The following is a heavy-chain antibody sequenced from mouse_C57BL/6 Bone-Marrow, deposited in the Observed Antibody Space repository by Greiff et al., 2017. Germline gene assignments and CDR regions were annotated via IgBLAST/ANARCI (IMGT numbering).Heavy chain of an antibody. CDR2: IHPNSGST. J-gene: IGHJ2*01. D-gene: IGHD1-1*01. CDR1: GYTFTSYW. Sequence: QVQLQQPGAELVKPGASVKLSCKASGYTFTSYWMHWVKQRPGQGLEWIGMIHPNSGSTNYNEKFKSKATLTADKSSSTAYMQLSSLTSEDSAVYCCARRKLPYYFDYWGQGTTLTVSS. CDR3: ARRKLPYYFDY. V-gene: IGHV1-64*01.